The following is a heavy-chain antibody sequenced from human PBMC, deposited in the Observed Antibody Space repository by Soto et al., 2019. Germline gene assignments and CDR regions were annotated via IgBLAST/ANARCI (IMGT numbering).Heavy chain of an antibody. CDR3: ARSNADFYPGTSDV. CDR1: WFPLTSRGLG. D-gene: IGHD3-3*01. J-gene: IGHJ3*01. V-gene: IGHV2-5*05. CDR2: IYWDGKV. Sequence: SGPTPRKPAGSVTKTCTFSWFPLTSRGLGVGWTRQAPGQALEWLSLIYWDGKVRYGPSLRGRLTIAKDTSKSQVVLTMTNVDPRDTATYYCARSNADFYPGTSDVWGQGTVVTVSS.